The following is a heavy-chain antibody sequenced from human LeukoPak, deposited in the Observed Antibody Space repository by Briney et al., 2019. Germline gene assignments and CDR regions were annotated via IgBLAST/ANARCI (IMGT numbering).Heavy chain of an antibody. CDR2: IYYSGST. V-gene: IGHV4-39*07. CDR3: ARRYFDWSTFDY. CDR1: GGSISSSSYY. J-gene: IGHJ4*02. D-gene: IGHD3-9*01. Sequence: SETLSLTCTVSGGSISSSSYYWGWIRQPPGKGLEWIGSIYYSGSTYYNPSLKSRVTIPVDTSKNQFSLKLSSVTAADTAVYYCARRYFDWSTFDYWGQGTLVTVSS.